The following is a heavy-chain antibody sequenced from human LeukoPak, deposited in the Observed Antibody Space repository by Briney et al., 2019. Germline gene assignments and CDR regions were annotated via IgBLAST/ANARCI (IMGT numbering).Heavy chain of an antibody. D-gene: IGHD3-3*01. Sequence: SETLSLXCAVYGGSYSGYYWSWIRRPPGKGLESIGEINHSGSTNYNPSLKSRVTISVDTSKNQFSLKLSSVTAADTAVYYCARGPARITIFGVVIPGIWFDYWGQGTLVTVSS. CDR2: INHSGST. CDR3: ARGPARITIFGVVIPGIWFDY. J-gene: IGHJ4*02. V-gene: IGHV4-34*01. CDR1: GGSYSGYY.